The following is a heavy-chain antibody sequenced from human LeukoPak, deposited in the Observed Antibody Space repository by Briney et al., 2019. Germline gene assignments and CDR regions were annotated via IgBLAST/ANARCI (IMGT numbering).Heavy chain of an antibody. D-gene: IGHD3-22*01. CDR1: GYTLTGYY. CDR2: INPNSGGT. V-gene: IGHV1-2*02. J-gene: IGHJ4*02. Sequence: ASVKVSCKASGYTLTGYYMHWVRQAPGQGLEWMGWINPNSGGTNYAQKFQGRVTMTRDTSISTAYMELSRLRSDDTAVYYCARLKTMIVVGPFDYWGQGTLVTVSS. CDR3: ARLKTMIVVGPFDY.